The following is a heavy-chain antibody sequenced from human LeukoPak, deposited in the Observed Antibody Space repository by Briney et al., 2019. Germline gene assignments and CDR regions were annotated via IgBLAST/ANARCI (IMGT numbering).Heavy chain of an antibody. CDR1: GGSISSSSYY. V-gene: IGHV4-39*01. D-gene: IGHD3-3*01. J-gene: IGHJ4*02. Sequence: SETLSLTCTVSGGSISSSSYYWGWIRQPPGKGLEWTGSIYYSGSTYYNPSLKSRVTISVDTSKNQFSLKLSSVTAADTAVCYCAGQYYDFWSGYFPLDYWGQGTLVTVSS. CDR3: AGQYYDFWSGYFPLDY. CDR2: IYYSGST.